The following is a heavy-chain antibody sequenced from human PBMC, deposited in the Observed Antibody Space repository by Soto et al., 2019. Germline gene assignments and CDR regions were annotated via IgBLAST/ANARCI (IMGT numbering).Heavy chain of an antibody. CDR3: AYSSTPFDY. D-gene: IGHD6-13*01. CDR2: ISGSGGST. J-gene: IGHJ4*02. Sequence: EVQLLESGGGLVQPGGSLRLSCAASGFTFSSYAMSWVRQAPGKGLEWVSAISGSGGSTYYADSVKGRFTISRDNSKNTLYLQVSGLRAEDTAVYYCAYSSTPFDYWGQGTLVTVSS. V-gene: IGHV3-23*01. CDR1: GFTFSSYA.